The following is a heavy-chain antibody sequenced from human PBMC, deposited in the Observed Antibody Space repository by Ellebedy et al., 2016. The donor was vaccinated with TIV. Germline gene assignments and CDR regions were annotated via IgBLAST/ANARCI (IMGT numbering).Heavy chain of an antibody. CDR2: VWYDGSDK. CDR3: ARESCNNITCYFDY. CDR1: GITFSSYG. V-gene: IGHV3-33*01. D-gene: IGHD2/OR15-2a*01. Sequence: PGGSLRLSCEASGITFSSYGMQWVRQAPGQGLEWVAGVWYDGSDKYYADSVKGRFTISRDNSKNTLFLQMNSLRAEDTAVYYCARESCNNITCYFDYWGLGTLVTVSS. J-gene: IGHJ4*02.